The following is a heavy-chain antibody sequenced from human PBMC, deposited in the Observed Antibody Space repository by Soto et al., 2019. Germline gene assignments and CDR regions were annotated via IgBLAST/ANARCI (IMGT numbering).Heavy chain of an antibody. V-gene: IGHV1-2*02. J-gene: IGHJ6*01. CDR3: VKNDDFWSGSCGVDG. CDR2: INPNRGGT. Sequence: ASLKVSFNASGYTFTAYYMHWVRQDPGQGLEWMGWINPNRGGTNYAQKFQGRVTMTRDTSISTSYMELSRLRYDDTAVYYCVKNDDFWSGSCGVDGWGKGTTGIVSS. D-gene: IGHD3-3*01. CDR1: GYTFTAYY.